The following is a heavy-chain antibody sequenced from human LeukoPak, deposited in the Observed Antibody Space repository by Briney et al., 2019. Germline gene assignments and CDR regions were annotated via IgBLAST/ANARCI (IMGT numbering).Heavy chain of an antibody. J-gene: IGHJ4*02. Sequence: GGSLRLSCAASGFTFDDYAMHWVRQAPGKGLEWVSGISWNSGSIGYADSVKGRFTISRDNAKNSLYLQMNSPRAEDTALYYCAKDTSSGWYLDYWGQGTLVTVSS. CDR2: ISWNSGSI. D-gene: IGHD6-19*01. CDR1: GFTFDDYA. CDR3: AKDTSSGWYLDY. V-gene: IGHV3-9*01.